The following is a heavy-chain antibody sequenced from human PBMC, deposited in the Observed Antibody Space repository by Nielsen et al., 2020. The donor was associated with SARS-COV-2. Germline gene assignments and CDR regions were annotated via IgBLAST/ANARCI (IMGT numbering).Heavy chain of an antibody. Sequence: WIRQPPGKGLEWVSYISSSGSTIYYADSVKGRFTISRDNAKNSLYLQMNSLRAEDTAVYYCARGYVGDCSNTRCYWGFSYYGMDVWGQGTTVTVSS. J-gene: IGHJ6*02. V-gene: IGHV3-11*04. CDR2: ISSSGSTI. CDR3: ARGYVGDCSNTRCYWGFSYYGMDV. D-gene: IGHD2-2*01.